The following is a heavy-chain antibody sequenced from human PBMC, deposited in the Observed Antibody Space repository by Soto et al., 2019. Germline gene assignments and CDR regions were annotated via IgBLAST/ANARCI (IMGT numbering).Heavy chain of an antibody. V-gene: IGHV3-30-3*01. CDR3: ARKQWLQRNYYSYGMDV. J-gene: IGHJ6*02. CDR1: GFTFSSYA. D-gene: IGHD6-19*01. Sequence: QVQLVESGGGVVQPGRSLRLSCAASGFTFSSYAMHWVRQAPGKGLEWVAVISYDGSNKYYADSVKGRFTISRDNSKNTLYLQMNSLRAEDTAVYYCARKQWLQRNYYSYGMDVWGQGTTVTVSS. CDR2: ISYDGSNK.